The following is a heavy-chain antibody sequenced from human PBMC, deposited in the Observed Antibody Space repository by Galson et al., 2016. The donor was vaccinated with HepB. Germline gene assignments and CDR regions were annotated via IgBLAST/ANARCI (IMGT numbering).Heavy chain of an antibody. CDR1: GFTFSGSA. CDR2: IRSKANSYAT. Sequence: SLRLSCAAPGFTFSGSAMHWVRQASGKGLEWVGRIRSKANSYATAYAASVKGRFTISRDDSKNTAYLQMNSLKTEDTAVYYCTRGYCSGGSCSMQDYWGQGTLVTVSS. CDR3: TRGYCSGGSCSMQDY. J-gene: IGHJ4*02. D-gene: IGHD2-15*01. V-gene: IGHV3-73*01.